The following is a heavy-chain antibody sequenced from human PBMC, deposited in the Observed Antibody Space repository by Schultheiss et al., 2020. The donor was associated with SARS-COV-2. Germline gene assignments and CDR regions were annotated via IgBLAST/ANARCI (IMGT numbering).Heavy chain of an antibody. J-gene: IGHJ6*02. D-gene: IGHD3-9*01. CDR3: AREDTGYFDWLYAEGYYYYGMDV. V-gene: IGHV3-74*01. Sequence: GGSLRLSCAASGFTFSTYVMNWVRQAPGKGLEWVSRINSDGSSTSYADSVKGRFTISRDNAKNTLYLQMNSLRAEDTAVYYCAREDTGYFDWLYAEGYYYYGMDVWGQGTTVTVSS. CDR1: GFTFSTYV. CDR2: INSDGSST.